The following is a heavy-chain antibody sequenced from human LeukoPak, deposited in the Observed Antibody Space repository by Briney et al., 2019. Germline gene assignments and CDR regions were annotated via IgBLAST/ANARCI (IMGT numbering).Heavy chain of an antibody. J-gene: IGHJ6*02. CDR1: GFTFDDYG. Sequence: PGGSLRLSCAASGFTFDDYGMSWVRQVPGKGLEWVSGINWNGGSAGYVDSVKGRFTISRDNAKNSLYLQMNSLRAEDTAFYYCAREGYCSSTSCAYGMDVWGQGTTVIVSS. CDR3: AREGYCSSTSCAYGMDV. V-gene: IGHV3-20*04. D-gene: IGHD2-2*01. CDR2: INWNGGSA.